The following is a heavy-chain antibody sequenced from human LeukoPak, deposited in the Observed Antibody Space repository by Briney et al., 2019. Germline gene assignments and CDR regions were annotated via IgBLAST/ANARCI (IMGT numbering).Heavy chain of an antibody. J-gene: IGHJ4*02. CDR2: IYHSGRT. V-gene: IGHV4-4*02. Sequence: PSETLSLTCAVSGGSVSSTNWWSWVRQPPGKGLEWIGEIYHSGRTNYNPSLKSRVAISVDKSKNQFSLRLSSVTAADTAVYYCARGPSGYEGGEEFDYWGQGTLVTVSS. D-gene: IGHD5-12*01. CDR3: ARGPSGYEGGEEFDY. CDR1: GGSVSSTNW.